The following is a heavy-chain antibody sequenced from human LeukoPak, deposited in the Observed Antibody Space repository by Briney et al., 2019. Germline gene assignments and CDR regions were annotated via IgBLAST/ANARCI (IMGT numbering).Heavy chain of an antibody. V-gene: IGHV1-46*01. J-gene: IGHJ6*02. CDR3: ASSTPTGRIAARPHYYYGMDV. CDR2: INPSGGST. CDR1: GYTFTTYY. D-gene: IGHD6-6*01. Sequence: ASVKVSCKASGYTFTTYYMHWVRQAPGQGLEWMGIINPSGGSTSCAQKFQGRVTMTRDTSTSTVYMELSSLRSEDTAVYYCASSTPTGRIAARPHYYYGMDVWGQGTTVTVSS.